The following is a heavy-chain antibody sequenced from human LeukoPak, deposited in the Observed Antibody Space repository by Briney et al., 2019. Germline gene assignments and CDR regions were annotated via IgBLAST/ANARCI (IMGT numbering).Heavy chain of an antibody. Sequence: GGTLRLSCAASGLTFSSYGMSWVRQAPGAGLEWVSNIGASGDKTYYADSVKGRFTVSRDNSKNTLYLQMNNLRADDTALYYLAKGQLGQWPYYLDNWGQGTQVTVSS. V-gene: IGHV3-23*01. CDR1: GLTFSSYG. CDR3: AKGQLGQWPYYLDN. CDR2: IGASGDKT. D-gene: IGHD6-19*01. J-gene: IGHJ4*02.